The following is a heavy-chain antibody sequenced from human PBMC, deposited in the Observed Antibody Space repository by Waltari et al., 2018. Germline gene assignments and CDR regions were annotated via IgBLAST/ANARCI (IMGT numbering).Heavy chain of an antibody. J-gene: IGHJ4*02. CDR1: GFTFSSYS. D-gene: IGHD2-15*01. CDR3: ASVKKAYCSGGSCYPDY. CDR2: ISSSSSTI. V-gene: IGHV3-48*04. Sequence: EVQLVESGGGLVQPGGSLRLSCAASGFTFSSYSMTWVRQAPEKGLEWVSYISSSSSTIYYADSVKGRFTISRDNAKNSLYLQMNSLRAEDTAVYYCASVKKAYCSGGSCYPDYWGQGTLVTVSS.